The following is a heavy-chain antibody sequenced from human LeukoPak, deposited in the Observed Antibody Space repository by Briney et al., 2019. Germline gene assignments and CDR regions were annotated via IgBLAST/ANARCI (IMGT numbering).Heavy chain of an antibody. Sequence: SETLSLTCTVSGGSISRYYWSWIRQHAGKGLEWIGRIYTSGSTNYNPPLKSRVTMSVDTSKNQFSLKLSSVTAADTAVYYCARVADFWSGYPDAFDIWGQGTMVTVSS. CDR2: IYTSGST. J-gene: IGHJ3*02. CDR3: ARVADFWSGYPDAFDI. CDR1: GGSISRYY. D-gene: IGHD3-3*01. V-gene: IGHV4-4*07.